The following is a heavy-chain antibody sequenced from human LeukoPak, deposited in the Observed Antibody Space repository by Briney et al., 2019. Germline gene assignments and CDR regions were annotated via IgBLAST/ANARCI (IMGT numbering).Heavy chain of an antibody. D-gene: IGHD3-10*01. Sequence: ASVKVSCKASGGTFSSYAISWERQAPGQGLEWMGRIIPILGIANYAQKFQGRVTITADKSTSTAYMELSSLRSEDTAVYYCARGPLAGVTLFDYWGQGTLVTVSS. CDR1: GGTFSSYA. CDR3: ARGPLAGVTLFDY. V-gene: IGHV1-69*04. J-gene: IGHJ4*02. CDR2: IIPILGIA.